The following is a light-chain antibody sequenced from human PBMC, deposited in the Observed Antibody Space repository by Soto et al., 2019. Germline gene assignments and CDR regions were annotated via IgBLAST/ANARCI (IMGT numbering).Light chain of an antibody. J-gene: IGKJ1*01. CDR3: QQGNSFPWT. V-gene: IGKV1-12*01. CDR1: QGISVW. CDR2: ATS. Sequence: DTQMTQSPSSVSAAVADTVTITCRPSQGISVWLAWYQLRPGQAPRLLIYATSRVHGVPSRFAGRGSETDVTLTINNLQPEDSAIYYRQQGNSFPWTFGQGTKVEVK.